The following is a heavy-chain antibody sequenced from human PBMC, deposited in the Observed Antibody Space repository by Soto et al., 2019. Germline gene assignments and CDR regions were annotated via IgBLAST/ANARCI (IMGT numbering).Heavy chain of an antibody. CDR3: ARNYYDSSGYGY. CDR2: INPSNDNT. Sequence: ASVKVSCKTSGYTFTFYAMQWVRQAPGQRLEWMGWINPSNDNTKYSQKFQDRVTMTRDTSTSTVYMELSSLRSEDTAVYYCARNYYDSSGYGYWGQGTLVTVSS. D-gene: IGHD3-22*01. CDR1: GYTFTFYA. V-gene: IGHV1-3*01. J-gene: IGHJ4*02.